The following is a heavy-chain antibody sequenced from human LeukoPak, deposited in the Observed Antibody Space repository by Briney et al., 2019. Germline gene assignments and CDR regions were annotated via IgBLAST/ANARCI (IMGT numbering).Heavy chain of an antibody. J-gene: IGHJ5*02. CDR2: ISAYNGNT. CDR1: GYTFTSYG. D-gene: IGHD3-10*01. V-gene: IGHV1-18*01. CDR3: ARGTHGSGSYYHPHNWFDP. Sequence: GASVKVSCKASGYTFTSYGISWVRQAPGQGLEWMGWISAYNGNTNYAQKLQGRVTMTTDTSTSTAYMELRSLRSDDTAVYCCARGTHGSGSYYHPHNWFDPWGQGTLVTVSS.